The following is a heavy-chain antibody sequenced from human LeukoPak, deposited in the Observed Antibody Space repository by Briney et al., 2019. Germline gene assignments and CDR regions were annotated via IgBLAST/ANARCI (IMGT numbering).Heavy chain of an antibody. Sequence: SDTLSLTCAVYGGTFSGYYWSWVRQPPGKGLEWIGEIYHSGSTNYNPSLKSRVTISVDKSKNQFSLKLSSVTAADTAVYYCARDQAWNQPFDYWGQGTLVTVSS. V-gene: IGHV4-34*01. CDR1: GGTFSGYY. D-gene: IGHD1-14*01. CDR2: IYHSGST. CDR3: ARDQAWNQPFDY. J-gene: IGHJ4*02.